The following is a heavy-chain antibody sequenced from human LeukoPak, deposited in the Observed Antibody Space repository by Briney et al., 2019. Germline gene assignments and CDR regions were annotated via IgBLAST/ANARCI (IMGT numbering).Heavy chain of an antibody. CDR2: INWNGGST. CDR3: AKHPYEGYCSGGSCWNNWFDP. CDR1: GFTFDDYG. D-gene: IGHD2-15*01. V-gene: IGHV3-20*04. J-gene: IGHJ5*02. Sequence: GGSLRLSCAASGFTFDDYGMSWVRQAPGKGLEWVSGINWNGGSTGYADSVKGRFTISRDNAKNSLYLQMNSLRAEDTAIYYCAKHPYEGYCSGGSCWNNWFDPWGQGTLVTVSS.